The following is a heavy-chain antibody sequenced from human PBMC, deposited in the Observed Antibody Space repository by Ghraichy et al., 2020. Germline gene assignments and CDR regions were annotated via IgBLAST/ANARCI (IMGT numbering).Heavy chain of an antibody. CDR3: AATSEMAYCGGDCYSDYFDY. CDR2: ISGSGGST. V-gene: IGHV3-23*01. CDR1: GFTFSSYA. J-gene: IGHJ4*02. D-gene: IGHD2-21*02. Sequence: GGSLRLTCAASGFTFSSYAMSWVRQAPGKGLEWVSAISGSGGSTYYADSVKGRFTISRDNSKNTLYLQMNSLRAEDTAVYYCAATSEMAYCGGDCYSDYFDYWGQGTLVTVSS.